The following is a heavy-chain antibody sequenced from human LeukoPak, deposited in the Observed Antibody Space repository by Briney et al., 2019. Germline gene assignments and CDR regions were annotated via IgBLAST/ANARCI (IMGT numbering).Heavy chain of an antibody. V-gene: IGHV4-4*07. J-gene: IGHJ5*02. CDR1: GGSISSYY. D-gene: IGHD4-17*01. Sequence: SETLSLTCTVSGGSISSYYWSWIRQPAGKGLEWIGRIYTSGSTNYNPSLKSRVAISVDTSKNQFSLKLSSVTAADTAVYYCAREVINGGDYIRFDPWGQGTLVTVSS. CDR3: AREVINGGDYIRFDP. CDR2: IYTSGST.